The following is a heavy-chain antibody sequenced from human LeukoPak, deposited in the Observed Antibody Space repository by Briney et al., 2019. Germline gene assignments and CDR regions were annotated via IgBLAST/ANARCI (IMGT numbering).Heavy chain of an antibody. CDR3: ASDYGGNSEPSDY. CDR2: IWYDGSNK. J-gene: IGHJ4*02. V-gene: IGHV3-33*01. Sequence: GGSLRLSCAASGFTFSSYGMHWVRQAPGKGLEWVAVIWYDGSNKYYADSVKGRFTISRDNSKNTLYLQMNSLRAEATAVYYCASDYGGNSEPSDYWGQGTLVTVSS. D-gene: IGHD4-23*01. CDR1: GFTFSSYG.